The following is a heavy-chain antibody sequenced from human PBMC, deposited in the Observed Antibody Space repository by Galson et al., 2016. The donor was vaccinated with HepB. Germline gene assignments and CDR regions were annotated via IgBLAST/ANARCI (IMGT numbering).Heavy chain of an antibody. CDR2: TWYDGSNK. CDR1: GFTFNSYG. CDR3: ARALSLRGVITSPQWFDP. V-gene: IGHV3-33*01. Sequence: SLRLSCAASGFTFNSYGVHWVRQAPGKGLEWVAVTWYDGSNKNYADSVKGRFTISRDNSKNTLFLQMNSLRAEDTAVYYCARALSLRGVITSPQWFDPWGQGTTVTVSS. J-gene: IGHJ5*02. D-gene: IGHD3-10*01.